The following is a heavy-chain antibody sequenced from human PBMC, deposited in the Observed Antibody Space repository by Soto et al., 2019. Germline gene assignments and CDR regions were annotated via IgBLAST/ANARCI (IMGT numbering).Heavy chain of an antibody. CDR2: IGHDSVNK. J-gene: IGHJ4*02. D-gene: IGHD2-8*01. Sequence: QVRLVESGGGVVQPGRSLRLSCAASGFVFGNYAMHWVRQAPGKGPEWVTVIGHDSVNKYYADSVRGRFTISRDDSKNTLYLEMNSVRVEYSAVYYCARDPVPGVPDYFDRWGQGTLVTVSS. V-gene: IGHV3-30*04. CDR3: ARDPVPGVPDYFDR. CDR1: GFVFGNYA.